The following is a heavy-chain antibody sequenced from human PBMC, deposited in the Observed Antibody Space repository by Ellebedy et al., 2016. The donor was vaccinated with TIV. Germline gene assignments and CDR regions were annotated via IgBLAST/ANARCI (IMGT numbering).Heavy chain of an antibody. CDR1: GYTFTSYA. Sequence: AASVKVSCKASGYTFTSYALHWVRQAPGQRLEWMGWINTDYGNTKYSQRFQGRVTITRDIVATTVYMELSSLRSEDTAVYYCARGSYSGYDPFDIWGQGTLVTVSS. CDR3: ARGSYSGYDPFDI. CDR2: INTDYGNT. J-gene: IGHJ4*02. D-gene: IGHD5-12*01. V-gene: IGHV1-3*04.